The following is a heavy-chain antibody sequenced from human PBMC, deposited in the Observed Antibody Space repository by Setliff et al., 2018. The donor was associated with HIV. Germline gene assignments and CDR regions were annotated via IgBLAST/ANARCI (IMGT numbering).Heavy chain of an antibody. J-gene: IGHJ4*02. CDR1: GDSISGYY. V-gene: IGHV4-4*09. D-gene: IGHD3-10*01. CDR3: ARLSLSLVRGIINSGDRFFDY. CDR2: IYISGST. Sequence: SETLSRTCTVSGDSISGYYWSWIRQPPGKVLEWIGYIYISGSTNYNPSLRSRVTISADTSKNQFSLKLSSVTAADTAVYYCARLSLSLVRGIINSGDRFFDYWGQGSLVTVSS.